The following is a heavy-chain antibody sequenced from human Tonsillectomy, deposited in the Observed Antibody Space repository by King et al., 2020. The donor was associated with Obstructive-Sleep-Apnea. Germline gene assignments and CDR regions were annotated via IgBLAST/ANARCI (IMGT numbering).Heavy chain of an antibody. J-gene: IGHJ4*02. V-gene: IGHV1-46*01. Sequence: QLVQSGAEVKKPGASVKVSCKASGYTFTSYYMHWVRQAPGQGLEWMGIINPSGGSTSYAQKFQGRVTMTRDTSTSTVYMELSSLRSEDTAVYYCARDGYFAPPYSPFDYWGQGTLVTVSS. CDR1: GYTFTSYY. CDR2: INPSGGST. CDR3: ARDGYFAPPYSPFDY. D-gene: IGHD3-9*01.